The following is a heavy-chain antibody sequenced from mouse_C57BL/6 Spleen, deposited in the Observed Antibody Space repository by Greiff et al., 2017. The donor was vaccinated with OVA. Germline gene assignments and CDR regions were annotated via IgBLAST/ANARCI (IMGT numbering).Heavy chain of an antibody. V-gene: IGHV2-2*01. J-gene: IGHJ2*01. CDR3: ARKATITTPVHFDY. D-gene: IGHD1-1*01. CDR2: IWSGGST. CDR1: GFSLTSYG. Sequence: QVQLQESGPGLVQPSQSLSITCTVSGFSLTSYGVHWVRQSPGKGLEWLGVIWSGGSTDYNAAFISRLSISKDNSKSQVFFKMNSLQADDTAIDYCARKATITTPVHFDYWGQGTTLTVSS.